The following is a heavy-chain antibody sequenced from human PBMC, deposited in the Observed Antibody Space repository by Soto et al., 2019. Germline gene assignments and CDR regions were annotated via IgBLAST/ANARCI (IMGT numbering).Heavy chain of an antibody. D-gene: IGHD4-17*01. CDR2: IYHSGST. CDR3: ARDPGYGDYGPGDY. J-gene: IGHJ4*02. Sequence: QVQLQESGPGLVKPSGTLSLTCAVSGGSISSSNWWSWVRQPPGKGLEWIGEIYHSGSTNYNPSLNNRVTLAVDKSKNQFSLKLSSVTAADTAVYYCARDPGYGDYGPGDYWGQGTLVTVSS. V-gene: IGHV4-4*02. CDR1: GGSISSSNW.